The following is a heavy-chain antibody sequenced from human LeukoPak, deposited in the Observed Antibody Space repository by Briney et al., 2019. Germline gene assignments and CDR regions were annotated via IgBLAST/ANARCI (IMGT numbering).Heavy chain of an antibody. Sequence: SETLSPTCTVSGGSISSGSYYWSWIRQPPGKGLEWIGYIYYSGSTNYNPSLKSRVTISVDTSKNQFSLKLSSVTAADTAVYYCARATVTTFSSYYYGMDVWGQGTTVTVSS. CDR3: ARATVTTFSSYYYGMDV. J-gene: IGHJ6*02. V-gene: IGHV4-61*01. D-gene: IGHD4-17*01. CDR1: GGSISSGSYY. CDR2: IYYSGST.